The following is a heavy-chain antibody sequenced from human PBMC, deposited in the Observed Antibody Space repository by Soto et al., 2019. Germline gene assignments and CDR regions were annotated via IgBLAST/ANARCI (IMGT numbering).Heavy chain of an antibody. V-gene: IGHV4-59*01. CDR3: ARGEVPAARWYNWFDP. CDR2: IYYSGST. D-gene: IGHD2-2*01. CDR1: GGSISSYY. J-gene: IGHJ5*02. Sequence: PSETLSLTCTFSGGSISSYYWSWIRQPPGKGLEWIGYIYYSGSTNYNPSLKSRVTISVDTSKNQFSLKLSSVTAADTAVYYCARGEVPAARWYNWFDPWGQGTLVTVSS.